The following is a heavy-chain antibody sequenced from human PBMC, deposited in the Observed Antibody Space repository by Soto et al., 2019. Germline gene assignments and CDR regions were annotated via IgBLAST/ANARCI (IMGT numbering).Heavy chain of an antibody. V-gene: IGHV1-24*01. Sequence: VKVSCKVSGYTLTELSMHWVRQAPGKGLEWMGGFDPEDGETIYAQKFQGRVTMTEDTSTDTAYMELSSLRSEDTAVYYCAKAYGRYSYGYSPFDYWGQGTLVTVSS. CDR1: GYTLTELS. CDR3: AKAYGRYSYGYSPFDY. J-gene: IGHJ4*02. CDR2: FDPEDGET. D-gene: IGHD5-18*01.